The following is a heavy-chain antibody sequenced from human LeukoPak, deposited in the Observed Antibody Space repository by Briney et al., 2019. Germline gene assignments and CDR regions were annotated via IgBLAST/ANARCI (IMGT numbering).Heavy chain of an antibody. CDR1: GGSISSYY. CDR3: ASSSIWNQYYGMDV. CDR2: IYTSGST. D-gene: IGHD2-2*01. J-gene: IGHJ6*02. V-gene: IGHV4-4*07. Sequence: SETLSLTCTVSGGSISSYYWSWIRQPAGKGLEWIGRIYTSGSTNYNPSLKSRVTMSVDTSKNQFSLKLSSVTAADTAVYYCASSSIWNQYYGMDVWGQGTTVTVPS.